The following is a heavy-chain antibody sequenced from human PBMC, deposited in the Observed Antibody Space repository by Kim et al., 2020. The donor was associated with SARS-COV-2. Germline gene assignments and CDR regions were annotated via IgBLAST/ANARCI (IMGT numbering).Heavy chain of an antibody. Sequence: GGSLRLSCAASGFTFSSYAMHWVRQAPGKGLEWVAVISYDGSNKYYADSVKGRFTISRDNSKNTLYLQMNSLRAEDTAVYYCARWWLKSFDYWGQGTLVTVSS. J-gene: IGHJ4*02. CDR3: ARWWLKSFDY. V-gene: IGHV3-30-3*01. CDR1: GFTFSSYA. D-gene: IGHD5-12*01. CDR2: ISYDGSNK.